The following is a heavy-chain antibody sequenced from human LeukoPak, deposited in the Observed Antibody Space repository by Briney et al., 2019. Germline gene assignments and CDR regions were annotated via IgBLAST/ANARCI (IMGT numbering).Heavy chain of an antibody. J-gene: IGHJ6*03. V-gene: IGHV3-11*06. Sequence: GGSLRLSCAASGFTFSDYYMSWIRQAPGKGLEWVSSISSSSSYIYYADSVRGRFTISRDNAKNSLYLQMNSLRAEDTAVYYCAALGYCSSTSCYVDYYYYYYMDVWGKGTTVTVSS. CDR1: GFTFSDYY. D-gene: IGHD2-2*01. CDR2: ISSSSSYI. CDR3: AALGYCSSTSCYVDYYYYYYMDV.